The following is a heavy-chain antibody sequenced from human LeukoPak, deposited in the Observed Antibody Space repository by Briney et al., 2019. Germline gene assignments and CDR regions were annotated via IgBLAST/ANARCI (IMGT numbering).Heavy chain of an antibody. J-gene: IGHJ4*02. V-gene: IGHV4-59*01. CDR3: AREGGPYRPLDY. CDR1: GGSIRSYY. Sequence: PSETLSLTCNVSGGSIRSYYWSWIRQPPGKGLEWIGYIYYSGSTNYNPSLKSRVSISVDTSKNQFSLKLSSVTAADTAVYYCAREGGPYRPLDYSGQGTLVTVSS. CDR2: IYYSGST.